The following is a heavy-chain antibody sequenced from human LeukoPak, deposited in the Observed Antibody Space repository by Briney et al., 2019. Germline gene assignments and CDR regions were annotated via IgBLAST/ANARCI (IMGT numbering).Heavy chain of an antibody. J-gene: IGHJ4*02. CDR1: GFTFTTYA. D-gene: IGHD1-26*01. Sequence: PGGSLRLSCAASGFTFTTYAMNWVRQAPGKGLEWVSLISSSGDNTHYADSVKGRFTISRDNSKNTVSLQMNSLRGEDTAVYYCAKDVRVGGGGMDVWGQGTLVTVSS. CDR2: ISSSGDNT. CDR3: AKDVRVGGGGMDV. V-gene: IGHV3-23*01.